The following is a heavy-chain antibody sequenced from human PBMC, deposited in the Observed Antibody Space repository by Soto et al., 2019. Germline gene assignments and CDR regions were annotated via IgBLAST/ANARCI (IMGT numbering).Heavy chain of an antibody. J-gene: IGHJ4*02. CDR1: GFTFIGFG. V-gene: IGHV3-33*01. Sequence: GVSLRLSCAASGFTFIGFGVHWVRQAPGKGLAWVAVIWYDGSNKYYADSVKGRFTISRDNSKNTLYLQMNSLRAEDTAVYYCARELDESQLWGSYRSSFDYWGQGTLVTVSS. CDR2: IWYDGSNK. D-gene: IGHD3-16*02. CDR3: ARELDESQLWGSYRSSFDY.